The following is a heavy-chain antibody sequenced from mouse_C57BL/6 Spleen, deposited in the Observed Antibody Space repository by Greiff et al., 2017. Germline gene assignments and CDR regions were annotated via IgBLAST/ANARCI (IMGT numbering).Heavy chain of an antibody. J-gene: IGHJ3*01. Sequence: EVQLVESGEGLVKPGGSLKLSCAASGFTFSSYAMSWVRQTPEKRLEWVAYISSGGDYIYYADTVKGRFTISRDNARNTLYLQMSSLKSEDTAMYYCTRGSYDYDEAWFAYWGQGTLVTVSA. D-gene: IGHD2-4*01. CDR3: TRGSYDYDEAWFAY. CDR2: ISSGGDYI. V-gene: IGHV5-9-1*02. CDR1: GFTFSSYA.